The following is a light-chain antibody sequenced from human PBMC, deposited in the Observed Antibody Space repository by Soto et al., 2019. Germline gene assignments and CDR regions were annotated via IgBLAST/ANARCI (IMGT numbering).Light chain of an antibody. CDR3: QQRRT. V-gene: IGKV3-11*01. J-gene: IGKJ5*01. CDR2: DAS. Sequence: EIVLTQSPATLSLSPGERATLSCRASQTVSSYLAWYQQKPGQAPRLLVYDASDRATGSPARFSGSGSGTAFTLTISSLEPEDFAVYYCQQRRTFGQGTRLEIK. CDR1: QTVSSY.